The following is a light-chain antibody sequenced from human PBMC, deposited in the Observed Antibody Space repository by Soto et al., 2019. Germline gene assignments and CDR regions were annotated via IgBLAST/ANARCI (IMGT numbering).Light chain of an antibody. V-gene: IGKV1-12*01. J-gene: IGKJ3*01. Sequence: DVEMTQSPSSVSASVGDRITITCRASQAINKWLAWYQQKPGKAPKLLIYAASNLQSGVPSRFSGSGSGTDFTLNISSLQPEDSATYYGQQANTFPYPFGPGTKVELK. CDR1: QAINKW. CDR2: AAS. CDR3: QQANTFPYP.